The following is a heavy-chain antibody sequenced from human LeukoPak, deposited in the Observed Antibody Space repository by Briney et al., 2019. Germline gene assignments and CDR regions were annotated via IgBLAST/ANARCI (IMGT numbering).Heavy chain of an antibody. CDR2: IYYSGST. V-gene: IGHV4-61*08. J-gene: IGHJ4*02. CDR1: GDSISNDDYY. CDR3: ASGSRGNFDY. Sequence: PSETLSLTCTVSGDSISNDDYYWSWIRQPPGKGLEWIGYIYYSGSTNYNPSLKSRVTISVDTSKNQFSLKLSSVTAADTAVYYCASGSRGNFDYWGQGTLVTVSS. D-gene: IGHD3-10*01.